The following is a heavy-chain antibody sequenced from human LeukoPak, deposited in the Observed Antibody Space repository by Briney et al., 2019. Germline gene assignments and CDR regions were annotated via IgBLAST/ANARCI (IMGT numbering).Heavy chain of an antibody. CDR1: GFTFSSYA. CDR2: ISYDGSNK. Sequence: PGGSLRLSCAASGFTFSSYAMHWVRQAPGKGLEWVAVISYDGSNKYYADSVKGRFTISRDNAKNSLFLQMNSLRAEDTAVYCARVLRYCSGGNCYSGGLGYMDVWGKGTTVTISS. J-gene: IGHJ6*03. D-gene: IGHD2-15*01. CDR3: ARVLRYCSGGNCYSGGLGYMDV. V-gene: IGHV3-30*04.